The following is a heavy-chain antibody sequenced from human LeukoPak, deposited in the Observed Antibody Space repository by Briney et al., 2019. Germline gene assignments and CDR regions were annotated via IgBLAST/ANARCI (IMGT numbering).Heavy chain of an antibody. J-gene: IGHJ1*01. D-gene: IGHD2-2*01. CDR2: ISYDGSNK. CDR3: AKDRPPECSSTSCFAEYFQH. Sequence: PGRSLRLSCAASGFTFSSYGMHWVRQAPGKGLEWVAVISYDGSNKYYADSVKGRFTISRDNSKNTLYLQMNSLRAEDTAVYYCAKDRPPECSSTSCFAEYFQHWGQSTLVTVSS. V-gene: IGHV3-30*18. CDR1: GFTFSSYG.